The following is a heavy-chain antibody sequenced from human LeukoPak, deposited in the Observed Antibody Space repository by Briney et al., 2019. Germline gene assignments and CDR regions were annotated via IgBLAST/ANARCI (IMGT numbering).Heavy chain of an antibody. CDR1: GGSISNYY. CDR3: ARRAWSLWVFDF. D-gene: IGHD1-26*01. J-gene: IGHJ4*02. CDR2: IYDNGYT. V-gene: IGHV4-59*12. Sequence: PSEILSLTCAVSGGSISNYYWSWIRQAPGKGLELIGAIYDNGYTNYNPSLKSRVIISVDTSKNQFSLTVSSVTAADTAVYHCARRAWSLWVFDFWGQGTQVTVPS.